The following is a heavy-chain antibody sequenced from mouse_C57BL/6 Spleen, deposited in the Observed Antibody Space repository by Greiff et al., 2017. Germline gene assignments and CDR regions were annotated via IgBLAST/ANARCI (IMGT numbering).Heavy chain of an antibody. CDR3: ARKWVVMGPFAY. J-gene: IGHJ3*01. V-gene: IGHV1-9*01. CDR1: GYTFTSYW. CDR2: ILPGSGST. D-gene: IGHD1-3*01. Sequence: QVQLQQSGAELIKPGASVKLSCKAPGYTFTSYWIEWVKQRPGHGLEWIGVILPGSGSTNYNEKFKCKATFTADTSSTTAYMQLSSLTTEDSAIYYCARKWVVMGPFAYWGQGTLVTVSA.